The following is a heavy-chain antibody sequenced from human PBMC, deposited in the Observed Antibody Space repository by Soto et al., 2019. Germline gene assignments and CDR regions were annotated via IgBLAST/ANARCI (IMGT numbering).Heavy chain of an antibody. CDR1: GFTFSSYS. Sequence: EVQLVESGGGLVQPGGSLRLSCAASGFTFSSYSMNWVRQAPGKGLEWVSYISSSSSTIYYADSVKGRFTISRDNAKNSLYLQMNSLRDEDTAVYYCARKPDIVVVSYGMDVWGQGTTVTVSS. CDR3: ARKPDIVVVSYGMDV. D-gene: IGHD2-15*01. CDR2: ISSSSSTI. J-gene: IGHJ6*02. V-gene: IGHV3-48*02.